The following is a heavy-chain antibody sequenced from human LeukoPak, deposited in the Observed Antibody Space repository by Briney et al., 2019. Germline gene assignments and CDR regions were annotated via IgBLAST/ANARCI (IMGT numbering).Heavy chain of an antibody. CDR1: GGSISSHY. D-gene: IGHD6-6*01. CDR3: ARDLGYSSSSGAFDI. J-gene: IGHJ3*02. Sequence: SETLSLTCTVSGGSISSHYWSWTRQPPGKGLEWIGYIYYSGSTNYNPSLKSRVTISVDTSKNQFSLKLSSVTAADTAVYYCARDLGYSSSSGAFDIWGQGTMVTVSS. V-gene: IGHV4-59*11. CDR2: IYYSGST.